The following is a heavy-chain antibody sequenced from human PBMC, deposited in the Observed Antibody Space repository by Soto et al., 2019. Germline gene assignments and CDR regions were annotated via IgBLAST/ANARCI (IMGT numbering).Heavy chain of an antibody. J-gene: IGHJ6*02. D-gene: IGHD2-15*01. CDR3: ARHPGYCSGGSCNGQYTLDV. V-gene: IGHV4-39*01. CDR2: LYSSRDT. Sequence: PSETLSLTCSVSGGSISSNSYSWGWIRQPPGKGLEWIGTLYSSRDTYYNPSLKSRVTISADTSQNQFSLDLTSVTATDTAVYFCARHPGYCSGGSCNGQYTLDVWGQGTKVTVSS. CDR1: GGSISSNSYS.